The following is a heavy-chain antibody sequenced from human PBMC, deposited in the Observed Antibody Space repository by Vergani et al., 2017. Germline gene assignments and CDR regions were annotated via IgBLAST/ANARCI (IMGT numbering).Heavy chain of an antibody. CDR3: ARAITMATWHDAFDI. J-gene: IGHJ3*02. Sequence: QVQLVQSGAEVKKPGASVKVSCKASGYTFTSYYMHWVRQAPGQGLEWMGIINPSGGSTSYAQKFQGRVTMTRDTSTSTAYMELSSLRSEDTAVYYCARAITMATWHDAFDIWGQGTMVTVSS. CDR1: GYTFTSYY. D-gene: IGHD3-10*01. CDR2: INPSGGST. V-gene: IGHV1-46*01.